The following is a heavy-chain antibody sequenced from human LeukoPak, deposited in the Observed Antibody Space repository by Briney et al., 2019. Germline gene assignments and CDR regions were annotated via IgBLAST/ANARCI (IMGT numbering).Heavy chain of an antibody. CDR1: GGSISSYY. J-gene: IGHJ4*02. V-gene: IGHV4-4*07. CDR2: IYHSGTT. Sequence: SETLSLTCTVSGGSISSYYWSWIRQPAGKGLEWIGSIYHSGTTYYNPSLKSRVTISVDTSKNQCSLNLTSVTAADTAVYYCARVGPGYSGYDYVDYWGQGTQVTVSS. D-gene: IGHD5-12*01. CDR3: ARVGPGYSGYDYVDY.